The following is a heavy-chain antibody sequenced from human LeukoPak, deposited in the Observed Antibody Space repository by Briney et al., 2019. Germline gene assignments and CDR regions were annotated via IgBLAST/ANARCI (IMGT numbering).Heavy chain of an antibody. Sequence: SETLSLTCTVSGGSISSGGYYSSWIRQHPGKGLEWIGYIYYSGSTYYNPSLKSRVTTSVHTSKNQFSLKLSSVTAADTAVYYCARDREWLRFRGFDYWGQGTLVTVSS. CDR1: GGSISSGGYY. J-gene: IGHJ4*02. V-gene: IGHV4-31*03. CDR3: ARDREWLRFRGFDY. CDR2: IYYSGST. D-gene: IGHD5-12*01.